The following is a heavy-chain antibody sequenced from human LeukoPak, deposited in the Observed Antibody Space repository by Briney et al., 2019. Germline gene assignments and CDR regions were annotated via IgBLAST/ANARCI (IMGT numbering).Heavy chain of an antibody. V-gene: IGHV1-69*04. CDR1: GGTFSSYA. CDR2: IIPILGIA. CDR3: VRVVTTSSGWYHFDN. Sequence: ASVKVSCKASGGTFSSYAISWVRQAPGQGLEWMGRIIPILGIANYAQKFQGRVTITADKSTSTAYMELSSLRSEDTAVYYCVRVVTTSSGWYHFDNWGQGTLVTASS. D-gene: IGHD6-13*01. J-gene: IGHJ4*02.